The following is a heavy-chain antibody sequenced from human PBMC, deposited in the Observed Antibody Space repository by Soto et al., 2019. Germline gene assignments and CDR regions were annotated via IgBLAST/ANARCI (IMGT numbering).Heavy chain of an antibody. D-gene: IGHD6-6*01. CDR3: ASRAADRPF. CDR2: ISRTGST. V-gene: IGHV4-4*02. Sequence: LSLTCAVSGGSITSSEWWSWVRQPPGKGLEWIGEISRTGSTNYNSTLKSRVTISLDKSNNQFSLKLNSVTAADTAVYYCASRAADRPFWGQGTLVTVSS. J-gene: IGHJ4*02. CDR1: GGSITSSEW.